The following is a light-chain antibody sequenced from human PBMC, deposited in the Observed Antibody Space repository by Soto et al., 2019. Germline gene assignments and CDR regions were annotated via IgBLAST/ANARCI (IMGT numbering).Light chain of an antibody. CDR2: DAS. CDR3: THYNSYLWP. V-gene: IGKV1-5*01. CDR1: QSISSW. Sequence: DIQMTQSPSTLSASVGDRVTITCRASQSISSWLAWYQQKPGKAPKLLIYDASSLESGVPSRFSGSGSGTEFTLTISSLQPDDFATYSCTHYNSYLWPLGQGTNVDIK. J-gene: IGKJ1*01.